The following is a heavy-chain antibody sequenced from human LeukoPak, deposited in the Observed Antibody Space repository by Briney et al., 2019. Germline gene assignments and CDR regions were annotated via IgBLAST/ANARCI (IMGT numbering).Heavy chain of an antibody. D-gene: IGHD6-19*01. Sequence: RGGSLRLSCAASGFPFSSYEMNWVRQAPGKGGEGVSYISSSGMPKYYAVSVKGRFTISRDNSKNTLYLQTNSLRAEDTAIYYCAKDSDSGYSSEDSWGQGTLVTVSS. CDR1: GFPFSSYE. CDR2: ISSSGMPK. V-gene: IGHV3-48*03. CDR3: AKDSDSGYSSEDS. J-gene: IGHJ4*02.